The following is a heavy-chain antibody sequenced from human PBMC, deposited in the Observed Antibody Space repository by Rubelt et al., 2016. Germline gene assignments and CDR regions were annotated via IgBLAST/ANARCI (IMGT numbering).Heavy chain of an antibody. D-gene: IGHD4-23*01. CDR1: GFTVSTTY. Sequence: EVRLVESGGALIQPGGSLRLSCAASGFTVSTTYMSWVRHAPGQGLEWVSVIYSGGDTNYADSVKGRFTLSRDNSKNKLKFQMNNLRAEDTAVDYCTRQADSGNHFDYWGQGTLVTVSS. CDR3: TRQADSGNHFDY. J-gene: IGHJ4*02. V-gene: IGHV3-53*01. CDR2: IYSGGDT.